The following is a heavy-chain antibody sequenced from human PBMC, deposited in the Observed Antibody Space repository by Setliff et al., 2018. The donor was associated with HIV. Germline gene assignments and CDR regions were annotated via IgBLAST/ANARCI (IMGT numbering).Heavy chain of an antibody. Sequence: ASVKVSCKASGYTFTGYYIHWVRQAPGQGLEWMGWINVHNGDTKFAQRFQDRLTMTTDTSTTTAYMDLRSLRSDDTAVYYCARGLPADGYAFDLWGQGTMVTVSS. D-gene: IGHD6-13*01. CDR2: INVHNGDT. CDR1: GYTFTGYY. V-gene: IGHV1-18*04. J-gene: IGHJ3*01. CDR3: ARGLPADGYAFDL.